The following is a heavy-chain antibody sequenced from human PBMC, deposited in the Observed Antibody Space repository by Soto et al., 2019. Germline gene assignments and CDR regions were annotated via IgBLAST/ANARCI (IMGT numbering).Heavy chain of an antibody. CDR3: ARDEDSSGWSGYYYYGMDV. CDR2: INSDGSST. V-gene: IGHV3-74*01. CDR1: GFTFSSYW. D-gene: IGHD6-19*01. Sequence: GGSLRLSCAASGFTFSSYWMHWVRQAPGKGLVWVSRINSDGSSTSYADSVKGRFTISRDNAKNTLYLQMNSLRAEDTAVYYCARDEDSSGWSGYYYYGMDVWGQGTTVTVSS. J-gene: IGHJ6*02.